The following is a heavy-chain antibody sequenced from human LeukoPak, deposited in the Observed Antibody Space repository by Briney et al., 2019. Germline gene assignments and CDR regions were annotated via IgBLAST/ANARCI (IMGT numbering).Heavy chain of an antibody. Sequence: SETRSLTCAGYVGSFGGSYWRGTRASTGEGPEWIGEINHSGSTNYNPSLKGRVTISVETSKNQFSLKLSSVTAADTAVYYCARSYFDWLLMWGRYFDYWGQGTLVTVAS. CDR1: VGSFGGSY. J-gene: IGHJ4*02. CDR3: ARSYFDWLLMWGRYFDY. V-gene: IGHV4-34*01. CDR2: INHSGST. D-gene: IGHD3-9*01.